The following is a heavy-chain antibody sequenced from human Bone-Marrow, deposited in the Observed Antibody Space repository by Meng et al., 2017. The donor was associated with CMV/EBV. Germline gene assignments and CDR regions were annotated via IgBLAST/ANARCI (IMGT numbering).Heavy chain of an antibody. CDR2: ISWNSGSI. Sequence: GGSLRLSCAASGFTFDDYAMHWVRQAPGKGLEWVSGISWNSGSIGYADSVKGRFTISRDNSKNTLYLQMNSLRAEDTAVYYCARDPYFGSFDYWGQGTLVTVSS. J-gene: IGHJ4*02. CDR3: ARDPYFGSFDY. CDR1: GFTFDDYA. V-gene: IGHV3-9*01. D-gene: IGHD2/OR15-2a*01.